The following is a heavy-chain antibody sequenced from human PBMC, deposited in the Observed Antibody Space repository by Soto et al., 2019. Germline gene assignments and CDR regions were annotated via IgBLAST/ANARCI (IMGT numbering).Heavy chain of an antibody. V-gene: IGHV4-34*01. J-gene: IGHJ3*02. D-gene: IGHD3-10*01. CDR2: INHSGST. Sequence: SETLSLTCAVYGGSFSGYYWSWIRQPPGKGLEWIGEINHSGSTNYNPSLKSRVTISVDTSKNQFSLKLSSVTAADTAVYYCARGRRFGELISPSDAFDIWGQGTMVTVSS. CDR1: GGSFSGYY. CDR3: ARGRRFGELISPSDAFDI.